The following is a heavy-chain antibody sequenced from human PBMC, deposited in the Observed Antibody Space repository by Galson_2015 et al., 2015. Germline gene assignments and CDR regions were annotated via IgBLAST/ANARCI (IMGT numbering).Heavy chain of an antibody. Sequence: SVKVSCKASGYTFSNYHIHWVRQAPGQGLEWMGIVTPGSGATSYAEKFQGRVIMTGDMSTTTALLELSSLRSDDTALYYCARETSATGCGDHWGQGTLVTVSS. J-gene: IGHJ4*02. D-gene: IGHD2-15*01. CDR3: ARETSATGCGDH. CDR2: VTPGSGAT. CDR1: GYTFSNYH. V-gene: IGHV1-46*01.